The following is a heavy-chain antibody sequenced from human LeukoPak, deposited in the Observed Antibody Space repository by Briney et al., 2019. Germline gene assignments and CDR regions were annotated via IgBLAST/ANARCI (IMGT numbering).Heavy chain of an antibody. CDR3: AREGIVRTYDQ. V-gene: IGHV4-59*12. Sequence: LRLSCAASGFTFSSYGMHWVRQAPGKGLEWIACIYHSGISYYNPSLKTRATISLDTSKSQFSLRLSSVTAADTAVYYCAREGIVRTYDQWGQGTLVTVSS. D-gene: IGHD2/OR15-2a*01. CDR1: GFTFSSYG. CDR2: IYHSGIS. J-gene: IGHJ4*02.